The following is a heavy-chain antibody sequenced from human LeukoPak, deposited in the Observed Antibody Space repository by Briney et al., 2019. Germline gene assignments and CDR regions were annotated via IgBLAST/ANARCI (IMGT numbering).Heavy chain of an antibody. D-gene: IGHD3-3*01. V-gene: IGHV1-2*02. CDR3: ARVAISAVINAWFDP. CDR1: GYTFAGHF. J-gene: IGHJ5*02. Sequence: GASVKVSCKASGYTFAGHFIHWIRPAPGQGLEWMGGIDPRSGGTDYAQKFQGRITMSRDTSVNTVYVELSRLKYDDTAIYYCARVAISAVINAWFDPWGQGTLVSVFS. CDR2: IDPRSGGT.